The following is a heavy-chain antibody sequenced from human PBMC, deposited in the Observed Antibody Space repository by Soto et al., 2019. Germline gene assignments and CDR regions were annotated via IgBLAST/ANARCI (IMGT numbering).Heavy chain of an antibody. J-gene: IGHJ4*02. CDR2: ISSSSSYI. CDR1: GFTFSSYS. D-gene: IGHD3-22*01. CDR3: TRDESYYDSSGPGGGDY. V-gene: IGHV3-21*01. Sequence: EVQLVESGGGLVKPGGSLRLSCAASGFTFSSYSMNWVRQAPGKGLEWVSSISSSSSYIYYADSVKGRFTISRDNAKNSLYLQMNSLRAEDTAVYYCTRDESYYDSSGPGGGDYWGQGTLVTVSS.